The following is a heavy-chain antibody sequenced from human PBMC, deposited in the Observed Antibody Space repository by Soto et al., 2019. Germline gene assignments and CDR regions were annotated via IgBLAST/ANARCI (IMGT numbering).Heavy chain of an antibody. CDR1: GGSISSYY. Sequence: SETLSLTCTVSGGSISSYYWSWIRQPPGKGLEWIGYIYHSGSTYYNPSLKSRVTISVDRSKNQFSLKLSSVTAADTAVYYCAREIVVSNWFDPWGQGTLVTVSS. CDR3: AREIVVSNWFDP. CDR2: IYHSGST. V-gene: IGHV4-59*12. J-gene: IGHJ5*02. D-gene: IGHD3-22*01.